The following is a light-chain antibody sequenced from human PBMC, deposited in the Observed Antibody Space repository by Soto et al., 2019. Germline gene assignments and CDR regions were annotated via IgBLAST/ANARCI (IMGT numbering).Light chain of an antibody. V-gene: IGKV3-15*01. CDR1: QSVNSN. CDR2: GAS. CDR3: QQYNNWPLT. J-gene: IGKJ4*01. Sequence: EIAMTQSPATLSVSPGERATLSCRASQSVNSNLAWYQQKPGQAPRLLIYGASTRATVIPARFSGSGSGTECTVTISSLQSEDFAVYYCQQYNNWPLTFGGGTKVEIK.